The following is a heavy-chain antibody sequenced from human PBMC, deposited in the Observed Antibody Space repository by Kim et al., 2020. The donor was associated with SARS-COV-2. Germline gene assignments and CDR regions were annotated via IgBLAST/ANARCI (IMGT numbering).Heavy chain of an antibody. CDR2: IYYSGST. J-gene: IGHJ6*02. D-gene: IGHD3-22*01. V-gene: IGHV4-39*02. CDR1: GGSISSSSYY. CDR3: ARESITMIVVVITPYYYYGMDV. Sequence: SETLSLTCTVSGGSISSSSYYWGWIRQPPGKGLEWIGSIYYSGSTYYNPSLKSRVTISVDTSKNQFSLKLSSVTAADTAVYYCARESITMIVVVITPYYYYGMDVWGQGTTVTVS.